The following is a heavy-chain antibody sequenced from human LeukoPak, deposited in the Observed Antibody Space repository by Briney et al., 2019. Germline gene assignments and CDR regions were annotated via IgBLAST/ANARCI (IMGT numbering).Heavy chain of an antibody. CDR3: ATVRGHQNWFDP. D-gene: IGHD3-10*01. V-gene: IGHV1-46*01. CDR1: GYTFTSYY. CDR2: INPSGGST. Sequence: GASVKVSCKASGYTFTSYYMHWVRQAPGQGLEWMGIINPSGGSTSYAQKFQGRVTMTRDTSTSTVYMELSSLRSEDTAAYYCATVRGHQNWFDPWGQGTLVTVSS. J-gene: IGHJ5*02.